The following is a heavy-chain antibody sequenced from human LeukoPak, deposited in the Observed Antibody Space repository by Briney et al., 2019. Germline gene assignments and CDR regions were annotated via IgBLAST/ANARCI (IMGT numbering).Heavy chain of an antibody. V-gene: IGHV4-34*01. CDR1: GVSFSGYY. CDR3: ARVRKWLVRGGWDY. CDR2: INHSGST. Sequence: KPSETLSLTCAVYGVSFSGYYWSWIRQPPGKGLEWIGEINHSGSTNYNPSLKSRVTISEDTSKNQFSLKLSSVTAADTAVYYCARVRKWLVRGGWDYWGQGTLVTVSS. J-gene: IGHJ4*02. D-gene: IGHD6-19*01.